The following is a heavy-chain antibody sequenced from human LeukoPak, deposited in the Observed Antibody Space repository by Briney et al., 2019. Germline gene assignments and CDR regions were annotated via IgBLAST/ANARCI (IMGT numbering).Heavy chain of an antibody. CDR3: ATTRGRYIDFLDY. J-gene: IGHJ4*02. D-gene: IGHD3-9*01. Sequence: SETLSLTCTVSGGSISSNCYWSWIRQPPRKGLEWIVSFFYSGSTYYNPSLKSRVTISVDTSKNQLSLRLTSVTDAYTALYYCATTRGRYIDFLDYWGQGTLITVSS. CDR2: FFYSGST. CDR1: GGSISSNCY. V-gene: IGHV4-39*01.